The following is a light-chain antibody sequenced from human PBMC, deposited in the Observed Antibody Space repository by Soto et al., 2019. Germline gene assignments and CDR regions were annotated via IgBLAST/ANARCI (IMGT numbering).Light chain of an antibody. CDR2: GAS. V-gene: IGKV3-20*01. CDR1: QSVSSLY. J-gene: IGKJ3*01. Sequence: EVVLTQSPGTLSLPPGDRATLSCRASQSVSSLYVAWYQQKPGQPPRLLIYGASTRATGIPDRFSGSGSGTDFTLTISSLEPEDFAVYYCQQYGSSLFTFGPGTKVDIK. CDR3: QQYGSSLFT.